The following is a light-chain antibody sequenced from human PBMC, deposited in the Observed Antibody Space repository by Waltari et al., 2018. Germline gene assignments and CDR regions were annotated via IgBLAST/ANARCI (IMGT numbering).Light chain of an antibody. CDR3: LAWDSSLV. CDR2: QNT. Sequence: YEVTQPPSVSVSPGQTASITCSGDKLGNKFASWYQQRPGQSPVLVMYQNTKRPSGIPELFSGSTSGNTATLTISGTQPMDEADYYCLAWDSSLVFGGGTKLTVL. V-gene: IGLV3-1*01. J-gene: IGLJ2*01. CDR1: KLGNKF.